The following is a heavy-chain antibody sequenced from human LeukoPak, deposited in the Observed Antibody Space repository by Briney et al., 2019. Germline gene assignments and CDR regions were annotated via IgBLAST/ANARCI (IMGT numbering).Heavy chain of an antibody. J-gene: IGHJ5*02. CDR3: ARAGSVFYGSGSSLWFDP. CDR1: GFTFSSYS. V-gene: IGHV3-48*04. CDR2: ISSRGTII. Sequence: GGSLRLSCAASGFTFSSYSMNWVRQAPGKGLEWVSYISSRGTIIYYADSMKGRFTISRDNAKNSLNLQMNSLRAEDTAMYYCARAGSVFYGSGSSLWFDPWGQGTLVTVSS. D-gene: IGHD3-10*01.